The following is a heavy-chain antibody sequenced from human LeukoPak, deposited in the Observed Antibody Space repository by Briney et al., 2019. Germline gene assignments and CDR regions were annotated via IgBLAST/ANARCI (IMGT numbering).Heavy chain of an antibody. J-gene: IGHJ4*02. CDR2: INGDGSST. V-gene: IGHV3-74*01. CDR3: ARALGDI. CDR1: GFTFSTYW. Sequence: PGGSLRLSCAASGFTFSTYWMHWVRQAPGKGLVWVSRINGDGSSTSYGVSVEGRFTTSRDNAKNTLYLQMNGLRVEDTAVYYCARALGDIRGQGTLVTVSS.